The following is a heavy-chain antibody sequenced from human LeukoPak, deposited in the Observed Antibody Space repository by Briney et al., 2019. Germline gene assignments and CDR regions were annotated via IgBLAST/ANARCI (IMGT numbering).Heavy chain of an antibody. CDR1: GYTFTSYD. CDR3: ARDYGDSDGGRFDY. V-gene: IGHV1-8*01. J-gene: IGHJ4*02. CDR2: MSPNSGDT. D-gene: IGHD4-17*01. Sequence: GASVKVSCKASGYTFTSYDFNWVRQATGQRPEWMGWMSPNSGDTGYAQKFQDRVTMTRNTSISTAYMELSSLRSDDTAVYYCARDYGDSDGGRFDYWGQGTLVTVSS.